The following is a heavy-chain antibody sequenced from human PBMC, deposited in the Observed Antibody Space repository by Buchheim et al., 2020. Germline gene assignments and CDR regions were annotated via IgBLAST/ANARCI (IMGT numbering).Heavy chain of an antibody. CDR3: AKEHCSGGSCYVGLDY. D-gene: IGHD2-15*01. CDR2: IKPDGSEM. CDR1: GFTFSSYW. V-gene: IGHV3-7*04. Sequence: VLLVESGGGLVQPGGSLRLSCATSGFTFSSYWMTWVRRAPGRGLEWVANIKPDGSEMYYVDSVKGRFIISRDNPETSLYLQMNSLRAEDAAVYYCAKEHCSGGSCYVGLDYWGQGTL. J-gene: IGHJ4*02.